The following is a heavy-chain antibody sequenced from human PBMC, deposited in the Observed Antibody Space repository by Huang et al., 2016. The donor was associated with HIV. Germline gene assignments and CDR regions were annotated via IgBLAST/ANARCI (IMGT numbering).Heavy chain of an antibody. V-gene: IGHV3-7*01. Sequence: VESGGRAVQPGGSIRLSCVGSTFTFGAYWMSSVRQRQGKGLEWLANIKQDETEKYYVDSVKGRFNISRDNAKKVLFLEMDALRVEDTAIYFCATKTAGMDIWGQGTTVIVSS. CDR2: IKQDETEK. CDR1: TFTFGAYW. CDR3: ATKTAGMDI. J-gene: IGHJ6*02.